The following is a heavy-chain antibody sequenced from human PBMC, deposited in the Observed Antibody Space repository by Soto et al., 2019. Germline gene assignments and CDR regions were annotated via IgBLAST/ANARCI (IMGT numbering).Heavy chain of an antibody. CDR1: GFTFSSYW. Sequence: EVQLVESGGGLVQPGGSLRLSCEASGFTFSSYWMHWVRQVPGKGLVWVSRLNGDGTTTNYADSVKGRFTISRDNAKNTVYLKMRSMRAEDTAVYYCGRGIRICYGMDVWGQGTMVTVSS. D-gene: IGHD2-15*01. CDR3: GRGIRICYGMDV. CDR2: LNGDGTTT. V-gene: IGHV3-74*01. J-gene: IGHJ6*02.